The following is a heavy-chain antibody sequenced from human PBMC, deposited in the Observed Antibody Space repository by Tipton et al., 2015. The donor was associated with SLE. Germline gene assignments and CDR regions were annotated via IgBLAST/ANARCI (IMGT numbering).Heavy chain of an antibody. J-gene: IGHJ4*02. CDR3: ATTYNYGDYMAN. CDR2: IYSSGTT. Sequence: TLSLTCTVYGGSLSDYYWSWVRQPPGKGLEWIASIYSSGTTYYNPSLQSRAAISIDTSRNQFSLRLTSVTAADTAVYYCATTYNYGDYMANWGQGALLTVSS. D-gene: IGHD4-17*01. CDR1: GGSLSDYY. V-gene: IGHV4-59*05.